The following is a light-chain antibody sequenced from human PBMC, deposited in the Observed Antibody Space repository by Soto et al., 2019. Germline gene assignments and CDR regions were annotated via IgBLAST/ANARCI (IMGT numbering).Light chain of an antibody. J-gene: IGKJ1*01. CDR3: QQRSNWPSVT. V-gene: IGKV3D-20*02. CDR1: RHVYINA. Sequence: VVLTQSPATLSLSPGDRATLSCRASRHVYINALGWYQQKPGRTPTLLIYGASTRATDIPDRFSATGSGTDFSLTISGVEPEDSAVYYCQQRSNWPSVTFDQGTKVEIK. CDR2: GAS.